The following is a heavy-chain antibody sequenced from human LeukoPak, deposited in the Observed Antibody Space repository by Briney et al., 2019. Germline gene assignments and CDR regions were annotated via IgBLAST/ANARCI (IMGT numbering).Heavy chain of an antibody. CDR1: GFTDSSIY. D-gene: IGHD3-10*01. Sequence: GSLRLSCASSGFTDSSIYVSWVRQPPGKGLEWIAYLFYSGSTDYNPSLESRVTISVDTSKNQFSLKLRSVTAADTAVYYCATVAVIRGVTYFEYWGQGTLVTVSS. V-gene: IGHV4-59*02. CDR3: ATVAVIRGVTYFEY. J-gene: IGHJ4*02. CDR2: LFYSGST.